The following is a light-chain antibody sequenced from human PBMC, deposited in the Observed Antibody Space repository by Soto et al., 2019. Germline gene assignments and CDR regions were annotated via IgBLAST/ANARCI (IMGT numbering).Light chain of an antibody. V-gene: IGKV1-5*01. CDR3: QHYNSYPYT. J-gene: IGKJ2*01. CDR2: VAS. Sequence: DIQMTQSPSTLPASAGDRVTITCRASQTISSWLAWYQQKPGKAPKLLIYVASTLASGAPSRFSGSGSGTEFTLTISILQPDDVATYYCQHYNSYPYTFGQGTEREIK. CDR1: QTISSW.